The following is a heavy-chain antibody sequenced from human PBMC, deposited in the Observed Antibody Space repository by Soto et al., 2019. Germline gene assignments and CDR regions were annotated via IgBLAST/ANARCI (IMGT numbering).Heavy chain of an antibody. CDR2: ISAHNGNT. CDR1: GYTFTTYG. J-gene: IGHJ4*02. V-gene: IGHV1-18*01. CDR3: ARGRYGDY. D-gene: IGHD1-1*01. Sequence: QVHLVQSGAEVKKPGASVKVSCKGSGYTFTTYGITWVRQAPGQGLEWMGWISAHNGNTNYAQKLQGRVTVTRDTSTSTAYMELRSLRSDNTAVYYCARGRYGDYWGQGALVTVSS.